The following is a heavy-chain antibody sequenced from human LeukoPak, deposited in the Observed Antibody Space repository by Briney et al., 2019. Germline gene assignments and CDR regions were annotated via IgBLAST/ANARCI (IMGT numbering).Heavy chain of an antibody. CDR3: ARGVAISSSGWYDTFDY. V-gene: IGHV3-64*02. J-gene: IGHJ4*02. Sequence: PGGSLGLSCGASGFTFSNSAMYWVRQAPGKGPEFVSVISTNGDRTYYADSVKGRFTISRDNSKNTLYLQMGSLRADDMAVYYCARGVAISSSGWYDTFDYWGQGALVTISS. CDR2: ISTNGDRT. CDR1: GFTFSNSA. D-gene: IGHD6-19*01.